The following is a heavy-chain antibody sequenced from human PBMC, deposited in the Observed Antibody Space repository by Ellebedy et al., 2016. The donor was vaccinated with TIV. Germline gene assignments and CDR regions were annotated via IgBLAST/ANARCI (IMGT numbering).Heavy chain of an antibody. J-gene: IGHJ4*02. CDR1: RGPFSGYY. CDR2: SNHAGST. V-gene: IGHV4-34*01. CDR3: AGEGDCSSGTCYPLFGY. D-gene: IGHD2-15*01. Sequence: MPSETLSLTCAVFRGPFSGYYWSWIRQPPGKGLEWIGDSNHAGSTNYNPSLKSRVTISVDTSTNQFSLRLTSVTAADTAVYYCAGEGDCSSGTCYPLFGYWGQGILVTVSS.